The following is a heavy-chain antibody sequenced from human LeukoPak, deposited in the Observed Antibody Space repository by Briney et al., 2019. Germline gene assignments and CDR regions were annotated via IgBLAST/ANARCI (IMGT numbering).Heavy chain of an antibody. CDR2: IRYDGINK. V-gene: IGHV3-30*02. CDR3: AKGAQDTAMVVDY. CDR1: GFIFSSYG. D-gene: IGHD5-18*01. Sequence: GGSLRLSCAASGFIFSSYGMRWVRQAPGKGLEWVAFIRYDGINKYYANSVKGRFTISRDNSKNTLYLQMNSLRAEDTAVYYCAKGAQDTAMVVDYWGQGTLVTVSS. J-gene: IGHJ4*02.